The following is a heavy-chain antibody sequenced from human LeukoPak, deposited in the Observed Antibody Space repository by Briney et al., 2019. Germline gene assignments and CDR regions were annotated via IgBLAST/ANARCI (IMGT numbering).Heavy chain of an antibody. CDR2: TYYRSKWYN. Sequence: SQTLSLTCAISGDSVSSSSAVWNWFRQSPSRGLEWLGRTYYRSKWYNEYAVTVKSRITINPDTSRNQFSLQLNSMTPEDTAVYYCARGTTIGAAPLFDPWGQGTLVTVSS. CDR1: GDSVSSSSAV. V-gene: IGHV6-1*01. D-gene: IGHD6-13*01. J-gene: IGHJ5*02. CDR3: ARGTTIGAAPLFDP.